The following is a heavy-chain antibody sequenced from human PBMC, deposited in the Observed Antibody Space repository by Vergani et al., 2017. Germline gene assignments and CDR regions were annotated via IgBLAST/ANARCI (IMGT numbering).Heavy chain of an antibody. V-gene: IGHV3-30-3*01. CDR3: ARGVGATTSRTGVGGY. Sequence: QVQLVESGGGVVQPGRSLRLSCAASGFTFSSYAMHWVRQAPGKGLGWVAVISYDGSKKYYADSVKGRFTLSRDNSKNTLYLQMNSLRAEDTAVYYCARGVGATTSRTGVGGYWGQGTLVTVSS. D-gene: IGHD1-26*01. CDR2: ISYDGSKK. J-gene: IGHJ4*02. CDR1: GFTFSSYA.